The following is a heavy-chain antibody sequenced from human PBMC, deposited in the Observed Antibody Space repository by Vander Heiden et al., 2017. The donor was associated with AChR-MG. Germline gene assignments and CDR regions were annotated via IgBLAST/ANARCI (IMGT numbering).Heavy chain of an antibody. Sequence: QLQLQESGPGLVKPSETLSLTCTVSGGSISSSSYDWGGSRQPPGKGLGWIGSIYYSGSTYYNPSLKSRVTISVDTSKNQFSLKLSSVTAADTAVYYCARPYYYGSGSLNYDAFDIWGQGTMVTVSS. D-gene: IGHD3-10*01. V-gene: IGHV4-39*01. CDR3: ARPYYYGSGSLNYDAFDI. CDR1: GGSISSSSYD. J-gene: IGHJ3*02. CDR2: IYYSGST.